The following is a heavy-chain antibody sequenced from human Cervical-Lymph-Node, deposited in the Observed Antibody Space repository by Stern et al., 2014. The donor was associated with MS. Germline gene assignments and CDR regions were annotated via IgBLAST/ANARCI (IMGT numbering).Heavy chain of an antibody. J-gene: IGHJ6*02. Sequence: GQSGPALVKPTQTLTLTCTFSGFSLSAAGMCVTWVRQPPGKALEWLALVEWDDDKYYRTSLKTRLTISKDTSKNQVVLTMTNVDPVDTATYYCARIRRAPCAYYSLDIWGQGTTVTVSS. CDR2: VEWDDDK. CDR1: GFSLSAAGMC. CDR3: ARIRRAPCAYYSLDI. V-gene: IGHV2-70*20.